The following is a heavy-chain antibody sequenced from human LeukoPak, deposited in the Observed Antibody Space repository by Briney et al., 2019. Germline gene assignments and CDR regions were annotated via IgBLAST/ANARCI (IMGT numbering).Heavy chain of an antibody. J-gene: IGHJ3*02. CDR1: GGTFSSYA. Sequence: SVKVSCKASGGTFSSYAISWVRQAPGQGLEWMGGIIPIFGTANYAQKFQGRVTITADESTSTAYMELSSLRSEDTAVYYCARAQYSLDAFDIWGQGTMVTVSS. CDR2: IIPIFGTA. D-gene: IGHD2/OR15-2a*01. V-gene: IGHV1-69*13. CDR3: ARAQYSLDAFDI.